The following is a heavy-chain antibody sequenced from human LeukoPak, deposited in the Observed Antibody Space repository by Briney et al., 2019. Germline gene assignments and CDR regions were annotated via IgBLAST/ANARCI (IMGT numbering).Heavy chain of an antibody. CDR1: GYTFTSYG. D-gene: IGHD3-10*01. Sequence: GASVKVSCKASGYTFTSYGISWVRQAPGQGLEWMGWISAYNGNTNYAQKLQGRVTMTTDTSTSTAYMELRSLRSDDTAVYYCARDFPHPVRGVGNYFDYWGQGTLVTVSS. V-gene: IGHV1-18*01. J-gene: IGHJ4*02. CDR2: ISAYNGNT. CDR3: ARDFPHPVRGVGNYFDY.